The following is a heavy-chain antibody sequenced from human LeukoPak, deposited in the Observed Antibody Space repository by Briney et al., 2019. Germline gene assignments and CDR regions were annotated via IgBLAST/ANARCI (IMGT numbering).Heavy chain of an antibody. V-gene: IGHV3-7*01. CDR3: ARDPGSSAFDL. D-gene: IGHD1-14*01. J-gene: IGHJ4*02. Sequence: TGGTLRLTCAASGFNFTAFWMSWVRQTPEKGLEFVANINRDSSVKNYVDSVKGRFTISRDNAKKSLFLELNSLRADDTAVFYWARDPGSSAFDLWGQGSLVTVST. CDR2: INRDSSVK. CDR1: GFNFTAFW.